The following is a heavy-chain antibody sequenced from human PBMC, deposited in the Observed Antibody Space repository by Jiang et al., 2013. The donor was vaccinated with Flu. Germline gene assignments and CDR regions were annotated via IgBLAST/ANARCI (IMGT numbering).Heavy chain of an antibody. J-gene: IGHJ4*02. CDR1: GFTFSSYG. CDR2: IWHDGSNK. D-gene: IGHD4-17*01. V-gene: IGHV3-33*01. Sequence: VQLLESGGGVVQPGRSLRLSCAASGFTFSSYGMHWVRQTPGTGLEWVAVIWHDGSNKYYADSVKGRFTISRDNSKNTLYLEMNSLRAEDTAVYYCARDSYGDYYFDYWGQGTLVTVSS. CDR3: ARDSYGDYYFDY.